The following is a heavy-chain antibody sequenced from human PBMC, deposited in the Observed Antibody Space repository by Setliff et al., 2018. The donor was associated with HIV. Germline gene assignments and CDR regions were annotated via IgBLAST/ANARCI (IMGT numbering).Heavy chain of an antibody. J-gene: IGHJ4*02. D-gene: IGHD3-22*01. CDR2: VSGYNGDT. Sequence: GASVKVSCKASGYTFSSYGISWVRQAPGQGLEWAGWVSGYNGDTNYAQNLRGRVTVTTDTSTTTAYMELRGLTSDDTAMYYCARDPPGNPWFFDYWGPGTLVTVSS. CDR1: GYTFSSYG. CDR3: ARDPPGNPWFFDY. V-gene: IGHV1-18*01.